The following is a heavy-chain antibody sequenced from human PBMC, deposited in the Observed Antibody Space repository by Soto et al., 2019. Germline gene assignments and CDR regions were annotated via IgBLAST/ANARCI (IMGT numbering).Heavy chain of an antibody. CDR3: IKSSRTLGDS. D-gene: IGHD6-13*01. CDR1: GFTFSNFA. CDR2: IGTSGGDT. J-gene: IGHJ4*02. V-gene: IGHV3-23*01. Sequence: EVQLLESGGGLVQPGGSLRLSCAASGFTFSNFAISWVRQAPGKGLEWVSAIGTSGGDTYYADSVKGRFTISRDNSKNNLLLQLRSLRAEDTAVYYAIKSSRTLGDSWGQGTLVTVYS.